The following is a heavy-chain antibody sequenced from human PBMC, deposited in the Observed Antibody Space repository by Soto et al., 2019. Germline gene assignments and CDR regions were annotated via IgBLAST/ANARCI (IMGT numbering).Heavy chain of an antibody. CDR2: MNPNSGNT. Sequence: RASVKISCKASGYTFTSYDINWVRQATGQGLEWMGWMNPNSGNTGYAQKFQGRVTMTRNTSISTAYMELSSLRSEDTAVYYCARGVPTTVTTDYFDYWGQGTLVTVSS. J-gene: IGHJ4*02. CDR3: ARGVPTTVTTDYFDY. D-gene: IGHD4-17*01. V-gene: IGHV1-8*01. CDR1: GYTFTSYD.